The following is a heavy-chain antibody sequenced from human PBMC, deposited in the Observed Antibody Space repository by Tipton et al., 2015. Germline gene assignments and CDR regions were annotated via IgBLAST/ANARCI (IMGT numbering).Heavy chain of an antibody. Sequence: TLSLTCTVSGGSIANYYWSWIWQPPGKGLEWIGYIYYSGTTDYNPSLDSRVTISLDTSKNQFSLRLTSVTSADTAMYFCARGLGFDPWGQGTLVTVSS. CDR2: IYYSGTT. V-gene: IGHV4-59*13. CDR1: GGSIANYY. D-gene: IGHD2-21*01. CDR3: ARGLGFDP. J-gene: IGHJ5*02.